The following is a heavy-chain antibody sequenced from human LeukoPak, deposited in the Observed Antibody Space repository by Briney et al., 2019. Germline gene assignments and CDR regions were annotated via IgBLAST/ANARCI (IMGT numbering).Heavy chain of an antibody. Sequence: GESLKISCKGSGYSFTSYWIGWVRQMPGKGPEWMGIIYPGDSETRYSLSFQGQVTISADKSISTAYLQWSSLKASDTAVYYGARGPIHGMDVWGKGTTVTVSS. CDR3: ARGPIHGMDV. CDR2: IYPGDSET. V-gene: IGHV5-51*01. CDR1: GYSFTSYW. D-gene: IGHD3-9*01. J-gene: IGHJ6*04.